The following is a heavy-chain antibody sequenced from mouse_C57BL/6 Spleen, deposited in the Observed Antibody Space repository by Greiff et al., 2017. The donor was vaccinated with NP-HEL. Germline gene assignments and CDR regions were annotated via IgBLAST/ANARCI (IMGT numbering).Heavy chain of an antibody. CDR1: GYTFTSYW. J-gene: IGHJ2*01. Sequence: QVQLHQPGAELVMPGASVKLSCKASGYTFTSYWMHWVKQRPGQGLEWIGEIDPSDSYTNYNQKFKGKSTLTVDKSSSTAYMQLSSLTSEDSAVYYCARLTMVTTQGVDYWGQGTTLTVSS. CDR2: IDPSDSYT. CDR3: ARLTMVTTQGVDY. D-gene: IGHD2-2*01. V-gene: IGHV1-69*01.